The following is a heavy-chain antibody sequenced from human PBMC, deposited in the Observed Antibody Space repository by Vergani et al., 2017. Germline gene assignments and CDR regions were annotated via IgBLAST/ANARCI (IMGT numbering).Heavy chain of an antibody. CDR2: INPSGGHT. CDR1: GYTFSNYY. J-gene: IGHJ4*01. D-gene: IGHD3-9*01. Sequence: QVQVVQSGAEVKKSGASVKVSCKTSGYTFSNYYMHWVRQAPGQGLEWMGIINPSGGHTNYAQKFPGRVTMTRDTSTSTVYMELSSLRSDDTAIYYCPRRDYAILTGYRFWGKGTLVTVSA. CDR3: PRRDYAILTGYRF. V-gene: IGHV1-46*03.